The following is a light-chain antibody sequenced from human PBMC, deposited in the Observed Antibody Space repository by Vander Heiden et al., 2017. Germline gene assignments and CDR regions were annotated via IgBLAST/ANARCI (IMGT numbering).Light chain of an antibody. CDR1: SSNFGRST. CDR3: ATWDDRQHPSYV. J-gene: IGLJ1*01. Sequence: QSVLPQPPSASGTPGQRVTISCSGSSSNFGRSTINWYPQLPDPAPILLIFSYRMRPPRVSDRFFCSGSGSTASLVIRWLQAEDEGDYYCATWDDRQHPSYVFGSGTKVTVL. V-gene: IGLV1-44*01. CDR2: SYR.